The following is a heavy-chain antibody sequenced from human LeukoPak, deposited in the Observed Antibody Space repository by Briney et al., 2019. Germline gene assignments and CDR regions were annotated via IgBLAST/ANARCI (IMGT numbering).Heavy chain of an antibody. V-gene: IGHV4-34*01. Sequence: PSETLSLTCAVYGGSFSGYYWSWIRQPPGKGLEWIGEINHSGSTNYNPSLKSRVTISVDTSKNQFSLKLSSVTAADTAVYYCARGKIYSNYVGWFDPWGQGTLVTASS. D-gene: IGHD4-11*01. CDR2: INHSGST. CDR1: GGSFSGYY. J-gene: IGHJ5*02. CDR3: ARGKIYSNYVGWFDP.